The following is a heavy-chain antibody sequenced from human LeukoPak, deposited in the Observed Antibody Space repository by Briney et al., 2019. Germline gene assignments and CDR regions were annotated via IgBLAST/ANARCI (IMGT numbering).Heavy chain of an antibody. CDR2: IHFRDSET. V-gene: IGHV5-51*01. CDR3: ARQTSTVWGSYGDY. D-gene: IGHD3-16*01. Sequence: GESLKISCQGFGQSFTNYWIGWVRQMPGKGLEWMAFIHFRDSETRYRPSFQGQVTISADKSISTAYLQWSSLKASDTAMYYCARQTSTVWGSYGDYWGQGTLVTVSS. CDR1: GQSFTNYW. J-gene: IGHJ4*02.